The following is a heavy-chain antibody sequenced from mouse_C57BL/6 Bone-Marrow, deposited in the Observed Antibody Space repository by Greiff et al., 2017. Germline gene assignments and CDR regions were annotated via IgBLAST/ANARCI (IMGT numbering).Heavy chain of an antibody. Sequence: VQLQQSGPELVKPGASVKISCKASGYAFSSSWMNWVKQRPGKGLEWIGRIYPGDGDPNYNGKFKGKATLTADKSSSTAYMQLSSLTSEDSAVYFCARLLPYAMDYWGQGTSVTVSS. CDR3: ARLLPYAMDY. D-gene: IGHD1-1*01. CDR1: GYAFSSSW. J-gene: IGHJ4*01. V-gene: IGHV1-82*01. CDR2: IYPGDGDP.